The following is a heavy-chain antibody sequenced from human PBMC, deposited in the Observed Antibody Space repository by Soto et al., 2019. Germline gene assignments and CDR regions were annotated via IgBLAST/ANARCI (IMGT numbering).Heavy chain of an antibody. CDR2: INSDGGST. Sequence: GGSLRLSCAASGFTFNNYWMHWVRQAPGKGLVWVSRINSDGGSTTYADSVKGRFTISRDNAKNTLYLQMNSLRAEDTAVYYCASSLLTPFDCWGQGTLVTVSS. D-gene: IGHD7-27*01. CDR1: GFTFNNYW. CDR3: ASSLLTPFDC. J-gene: IGHJ4*02. V-gene: IGHV3-74*01.